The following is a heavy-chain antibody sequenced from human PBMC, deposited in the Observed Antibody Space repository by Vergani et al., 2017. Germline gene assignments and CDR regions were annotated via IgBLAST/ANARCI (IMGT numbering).Heavy chain of an antibody. CDR3: ARGKYYYDSSGYYSPYYYYMDV. Sequence: QLQLQESGPGLVKPSETLSLTCIVSGDSINNGNYSWGWLRQPPGKGLEWIGSVYYNGSTYYNPSLKSRVTISVDRSKNQFSLKLSSVTAADTAVYYCARGKYYYDSSGYYSPYYYYMDVWGKGTTVTVS. CDR2: VYYNGST. D-gene: IGHD3-22*01. J-gene: IGHJ6*03. CDR1: GDSINNGNYS. V-gene: IGHV4-39*07.